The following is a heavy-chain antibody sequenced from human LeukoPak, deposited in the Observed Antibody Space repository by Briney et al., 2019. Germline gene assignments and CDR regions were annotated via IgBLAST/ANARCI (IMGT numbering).Heavy chain of an antibody. D-gene: IGHD3-22*01. Sequence: SETLSLTWTVSGGSISSGDYYWSWIRQPPGKGLEWFGYIYYSGSTYYNPSLKSRVTLSVDTSKNQFSLKLSSVTAADTAVYYCARGDYDSSGYYYYWFDPWGQGTLVTVST. CDR2: IYYSGST. J-gene: IGHJ5*02. CDR3: ARGDYDSSGYYYYWFDP. CDR1: GGSISSGDYY. V-gene: IGHV4-30-4*08.